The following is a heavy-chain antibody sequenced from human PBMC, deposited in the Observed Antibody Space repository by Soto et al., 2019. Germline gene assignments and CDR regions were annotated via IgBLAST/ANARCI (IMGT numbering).Heavy chain of an antibody. J-gene: IGHJ3*02. CDR3: ARDSPIAARAFDI. V-gene: IGHV4-31*03. D-gene: IGHD6-13*01. Sequence: SETLSLTCSVSGASVKSGGYYWNWIRQHPGKDLEWMGYIYYGGATNYNPSLKSRLLISIDTSKNQFSLRLSSVTAADTAVYFCARDSPIAARAFDIWGQGIMVTVS. CDR1: GASVKSGGYY. CDR2: IYYGGAT.